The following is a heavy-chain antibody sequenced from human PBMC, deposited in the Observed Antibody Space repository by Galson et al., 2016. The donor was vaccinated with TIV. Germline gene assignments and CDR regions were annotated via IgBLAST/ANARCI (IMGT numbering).Heavy chain of an antibody. J-gene: IGHJ6*02. Sequence: SVKVSCKASGGSFSSYVISWVRQAPGQGLEWMGGTIPLFSTANYAQKFQGRVTITADESTSTAYMELSSLRSEDTAIYYYAKDRNTAMDTYYWYYGMDVWGQGTTVTVSS. V-gene: IGHV1-69*13. D-gene: IGHD5-18*01. CDR2: TIPLFSTA. CDR3: AKDRNTAMDTYYWYYGMDV. CDR1: GGSFSSYV.